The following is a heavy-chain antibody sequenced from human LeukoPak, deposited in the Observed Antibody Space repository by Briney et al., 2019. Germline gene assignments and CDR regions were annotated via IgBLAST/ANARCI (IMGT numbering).Heavy chain of an antibody. CDR1: GASISSYY. Sequence: ASETLSLTCTVSGASISSYYWSWTRQPPGKGLEWIGYIYYSGSTNYNPSLKSRVTISVDTSKNQFSLKLTSVTAADTAVYFCARSVVPTILDYWGQGTLVTVSS. J-gene: IGHJ4*02. V-gene: IGHV4-59*01. D-gene: IGHD5-12*01. CDR3: ARSVVPTILDY. CDR2: IYYSGST.